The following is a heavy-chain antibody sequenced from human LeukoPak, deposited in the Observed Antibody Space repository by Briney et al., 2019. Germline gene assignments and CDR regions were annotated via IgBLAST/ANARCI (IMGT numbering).Heavy chain of an antibody. J-gene: IGHJ4*02. V-gene: IGHV1-8*01. CDR3: ARGPSLRAKQPPHDY. D-gene: IGHD5-12*01. CDR2: MYPKSANT. CDR1: GYTFTSYD. Sequence: ASVKVSSKASGYTFTSYDINWGRHATGQGLEWRGWMYPKSANTRYAQQFQSRVTITRTTSISTAYMGLSSLRSEGTAVYDCARGPSLRAKQPPHDYCGERTL.